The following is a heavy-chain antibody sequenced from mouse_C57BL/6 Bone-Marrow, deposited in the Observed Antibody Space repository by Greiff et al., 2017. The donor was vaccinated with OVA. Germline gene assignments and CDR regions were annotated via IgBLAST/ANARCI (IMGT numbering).Heavy chain of an antibody. V-gene: IGHV1-82*01. CDR3: ARGCFFDY. CDR2: IYPGDGDT. J-gene: IGHJ2*01. Sequence: QVQLQQSGPELVKPGASVKISCKASGYAFSSSWLNWVKQRPGKGLEWIGRIYPGDGDTNYNGKFKGKATLTADKSSSTAYMQLSSLTSEDSAVYFCARGCFFDYWGQGTTLTVSS. CDR1: GYAFSSSW.